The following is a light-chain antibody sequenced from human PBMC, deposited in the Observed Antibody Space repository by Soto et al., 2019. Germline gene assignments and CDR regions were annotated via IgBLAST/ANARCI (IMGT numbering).Light chain of an antibody. V-gene: IGLV2-14*03. Sequence: QSVLTQPASVSGSPGQSITISCTGTKSDIYTYDYVSWDQQHPGKVPHLIIYVVSRRPSGVSNRFSGSKSGNTASLHISGLQAGDEADYYCSSYRRSNTLVFGTGTKVTVL. CDR3: SSYRRSNTLV. CDR2: VVS. J-gene: IGLJ1*01. CDR1: KSDIYTYDY.